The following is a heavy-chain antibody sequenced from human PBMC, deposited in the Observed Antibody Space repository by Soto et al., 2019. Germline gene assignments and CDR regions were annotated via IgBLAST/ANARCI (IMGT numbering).Heavy chain of an antibody. V-gene: IGHV1-18*01. J-gene: IGHJ3*01. CDR3: TTDYYYSPTGDSYSFDF. CDR1: LYTFTSYG. D-gene: IGHD7-27*01. CDR2: ISAYNGNT. Sequence: ASVHDSCKATLYTFTSYGISWVRQAPGQELEWMGWISAYNGNTNYAQKLQGRVTMTTDTYTSTAYMELSLQTSDETAVYYCTTDYYYSPTGDSYSFDFWGQGTMVTVSS.